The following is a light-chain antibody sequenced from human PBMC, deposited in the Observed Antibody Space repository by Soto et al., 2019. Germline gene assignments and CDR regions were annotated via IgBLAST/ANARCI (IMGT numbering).Light chain of an antibody. Sequence: ISQSPGAVSLSIGERVTLSCRASQSISDKSAWYQQKPGQAPRLLMFGASTRATGIPARFSGSGSGTGFTLTITGLQAQDFAVDYCQQYISWLYTFGQGTKVDIK. CDR3: QQYISWLYT. CDR2: GAS. V-gene: IGKV3-15*01. CDR1: QSISDK. J-gene: IGKJ2*01.